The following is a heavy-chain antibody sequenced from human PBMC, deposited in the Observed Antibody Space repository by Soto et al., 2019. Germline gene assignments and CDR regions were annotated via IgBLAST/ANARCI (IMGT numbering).Heavy chain of an antibody. Sequence: EVQLLESGGGLVQPGGSLRLSCAASGFTFSSYAMSWVRQAPGKGLEWVSAISGSGGSTYYADSVKGRFTISRDNSKNTLYLQMNSLRAEDTAVYYCAKVSSTSIAARSSNWFDPWGQGTLVTVSS. CDR1: GFTFSSYA. D-gene: IGHD6-6*01. J-gene: IGHJ5*02. CDR3: AKVSSTSIAARSSNWFDP. V-gene: IGHV3-23*01. CDR2: ISGSGGST.